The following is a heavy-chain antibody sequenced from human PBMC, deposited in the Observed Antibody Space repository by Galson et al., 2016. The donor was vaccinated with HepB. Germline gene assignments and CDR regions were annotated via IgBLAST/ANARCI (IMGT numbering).Heavy chain of an antibody. Sequence: SVKVSCKASGYTFTSYGISWVRQAPGQGLEWMGWISGYNGNTKYAQKLQGRVTMTTDTSTSTAYMELRSLRSDDMAVYYCARDRRYYYDLSDMRPQAFDIWGQGTMVTVSS. D-gene: IGHD3-22*01. J-gene: IGHJ3*02. CDR1: GYTFTSYG. V-gene: IGHV1-18*03. CDR2: ISGYNGNT. CDR3: ARDRRYYYDLSDMRPQAFDI.